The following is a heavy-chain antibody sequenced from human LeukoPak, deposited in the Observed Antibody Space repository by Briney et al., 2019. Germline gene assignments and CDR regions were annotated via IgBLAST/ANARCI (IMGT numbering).Heavy chain of an antibody. D-gene: IGHD3-3*01. CDR1: GFTSRSYE. CDR3: ARSARLMKGVVEVTALDD. V-gene: IGHV3-48*03. J-gene: IGHJ4*02. Sequence: PGGSLTLSCEDSGFTSRSYEMNWVRQAPGKGLKWIAYLSSSGSAFSYADSVKGRFTIARDNAKNSVYLEMNSLRADDTAVYYCARSARLMKGVVEVTALDDWGQGTLVTVSS. CDR2: LSSSGSAF.